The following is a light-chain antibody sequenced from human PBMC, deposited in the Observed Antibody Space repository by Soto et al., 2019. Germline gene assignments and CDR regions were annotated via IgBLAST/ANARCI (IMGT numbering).Light chain of an antibody. Sequence: QSALTQPGSVSGSPGQSITISCTGTSSDIGGYNYVSWYQLHPNKAPKLIIYEVSNRPSGVSNRFSGSKSGNTASLTISGLQAEDEADYYCSSYTSSTAYVFGTGTKVTVL. J-gene: IGLJ1*01. V-gene: IGLV2-14*01. CDR3: SSYTSSTAYV. CDR1: SSDIGGYNY. CDR2: EVS.